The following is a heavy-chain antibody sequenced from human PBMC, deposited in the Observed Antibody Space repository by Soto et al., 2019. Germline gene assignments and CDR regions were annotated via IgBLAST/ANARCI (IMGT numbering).Heavy chain of an antibody. CDR2: ISYDGSNK. CDR3: AKGTRGEWLHYYYYGMDV. J-gene: IGHJ6*02. CDR1: GFTFSSYG. V-gene: IGHV3-30*18. D-gene: IGHD3-3*01. Sequence: GWSLRLSCAAYGFTFSSYGMHWVRQAPGKGLEWVAVISYDGSNKYYADSVKGRFTISRDNSKNTLYLQMNSLRAEDTAVYYCAKGTRGEWLHYYYYGMDVWGQGTTVTVSS.